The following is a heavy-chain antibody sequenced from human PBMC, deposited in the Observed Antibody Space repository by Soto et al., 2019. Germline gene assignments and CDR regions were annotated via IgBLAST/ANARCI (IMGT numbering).Heavy chain of an antibody. J-gene: IGHJ4*02. CDR1: GFTFSSYA. CDR2: ISGSGGST. V-gene: IGHV3-23*01. D-gene: IGHD3-22*01. CDR3: AKAPMIVVVITY. Sequence: LRLSCAASGFTFSSYAMSWVRQAPGKGLEWVSAISGSGGSTYYADSVKGRFTISRDNSKNTLYLQMNSLRAEDTAVYYCAKAPMIVVVITYWGRGTLVTVSS.